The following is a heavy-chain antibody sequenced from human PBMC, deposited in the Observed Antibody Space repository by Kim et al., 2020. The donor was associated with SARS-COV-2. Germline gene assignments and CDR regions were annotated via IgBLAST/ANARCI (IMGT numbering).Heavy chain of an antibody. Sequence: GGSLRLSCAASGFTFSSYGMHWVRQAPGKGLEWVAVIWYDGSNKYYADSAKGRFTISRDNYKNKLYLQMNSLRAEDAAVYYCESDLRGGNHLVYYCGQGTLITVSS. V-gene: IGHV3-33*01. CDR3: ESDLRGGNHLVYY. D-gene: IGHD2-15*01. CDR2: IWYDGSNK. J-gene: IGHJ4*02. CDR1: GFTFSSYG.